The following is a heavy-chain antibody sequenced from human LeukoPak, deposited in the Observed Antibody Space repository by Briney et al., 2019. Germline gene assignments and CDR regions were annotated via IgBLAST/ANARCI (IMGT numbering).Heavy chain of an antibody. J-gene: IGHJ4*02. CDR2: IIPILGIA. V-gene: IGHV1-69*04. CDR3: ARAIEHSSSWYYFDY. D-gene: IGHD6-13*01. Sequence: SVTVSCKASGGTFSSYAISWVRQAPGQGLEWMGRIIPILGIANYAQKFQGRVTITADKSTSTAYMELSSLRSEDTAVYYCARAIEHSSSWYYFDYWGQGTLVTVSS. CDR1: GGTFSSYA.